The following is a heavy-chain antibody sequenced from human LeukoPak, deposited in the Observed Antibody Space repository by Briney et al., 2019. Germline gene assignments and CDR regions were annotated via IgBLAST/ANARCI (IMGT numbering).Heavy chain of an antibody. CDR3: ARVIGGAIDH. V-gene: IGHV3-7*01. J-gene: IGHJ4*02. CDR1: GFTFSLYS. CDR2: IAPDGSTQ. Sequence: GGSLRLSCAASGFTFSLYSMTWVRQAPGKGLEWVANIAPDGSTQNYVDSLEGRFTISRDNPKNSLYLQMHSLRAKDAAVYYCARVIGGAIDHWGQGTLVTVSS. D-gene: IGHD1-26*01.